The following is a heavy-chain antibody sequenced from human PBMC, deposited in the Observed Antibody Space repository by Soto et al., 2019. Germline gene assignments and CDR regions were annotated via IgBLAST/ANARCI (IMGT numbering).Heavy chain of an antibody. CDR1: GGSVNGYY. V-gene: IGHV4-34*01. J-gene: IGHJ5*02. Sequence: PSETLSLTCAVYGGSVNGYYWNWIRQPPGKGLEWIVEINHTGGTHYNPFLKSRVTMSVDTSKNQFSLRLSSVTAADTAIYYCATRITVFGLLIPPFDPWGQGTQVTVS. D-gene: IGHD3-3*01. CDR2: INHTGGT. CDR3: ATRITVFGLLIPPFDP.